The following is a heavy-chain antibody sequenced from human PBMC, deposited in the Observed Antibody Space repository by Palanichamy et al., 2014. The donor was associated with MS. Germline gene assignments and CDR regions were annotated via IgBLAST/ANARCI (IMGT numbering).Heavy chain of an antibody. V-gene: IGHV1-46*01. CDR2: INSSGGST. J-gene: IGHJ6*02. CDR1: GYRXTSSF. CDR3: ARDRGGLVDNYGMDV. D-gene: IGHD3/OR15-3a*01. Sequence: QVQLVQSGAEVKKPGASVKVSCKAPGYRXTSSFMQWVRQAPGQGLEWMGIINSSGGSTSYAQKFQGRVTMTRDTSTSTVYMELTSLRFEDTAVYYCARDRGGLVDNYGMDVWGQGTTVTVSS.